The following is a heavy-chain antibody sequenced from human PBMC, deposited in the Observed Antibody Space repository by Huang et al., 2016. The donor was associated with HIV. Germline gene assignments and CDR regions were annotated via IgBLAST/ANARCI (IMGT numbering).Heavy chain of an antibody. CDR2: IVDNGGKK. CDR1: GFTFRTYT. D-gene: IGHD4-4*01. J-gene: IGHJ4*02. Sequence: QVKLVESGGDVVQPGISLRLSCAASGFTFRTYTFHWVRQGQGKGLGWVAGIVDNGGKKFYADYVKGRFTISRDNAKNTVYLEVSSPRPEDSAVYYCTREFTTSVQFFDLWGQGTLVTVSS. CDR3: TREFTTSVQFFDL. V-gene: IGHV3-30*04.